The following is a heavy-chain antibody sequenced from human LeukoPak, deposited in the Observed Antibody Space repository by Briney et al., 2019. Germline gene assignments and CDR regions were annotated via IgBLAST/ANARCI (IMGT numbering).Heavy chain of an antibody. CDR2: ISSSSSYI. Sequence: GGSLRLSCVASGFPFSSYWMNWVRQAPGKGLEWVSSISSSSSYIYYADSVKGRFTISRDNAKNSLYLQMNSLRAEDTAVYYCAKSDPYDSSGYYRSYYFDYWGQGTLVTVSS. V-gene: IGHV3-21*04. CDR3: AKSDPYDSSGYYRSYYFDY. D-gene: IGHD3-22*01. J-gene: IGHJ4*02. CDR1: GFPFSSYW.